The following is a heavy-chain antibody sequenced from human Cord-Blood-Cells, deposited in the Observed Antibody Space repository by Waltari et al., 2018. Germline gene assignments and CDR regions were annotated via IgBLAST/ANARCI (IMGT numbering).Heavy chain of an antibody. CDR3: ARKPPTYAREPNIAAAGTDY. CDR1: GYTFTSYA. V-gene: IGHV7-4-1*02. Sequence: QVQLVQSGSELKKPGASVKVSCKASGYTFTSYAMNWVRQAPGQGLEWMGWINPNTGNPTYAQGVTGRFVFSLDTSVSTAYLQISSLKAEDTAVYYCARKPPTYAREPNIAAAGTDYWGQGTLVTVSS. CDR2: INPNTGNP. J-gene: IGHJ4*02. D-gene: IGHD6-13*01.